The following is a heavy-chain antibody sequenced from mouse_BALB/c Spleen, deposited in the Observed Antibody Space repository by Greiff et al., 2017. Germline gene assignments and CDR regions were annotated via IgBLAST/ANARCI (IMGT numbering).Heavy chain of an antibody. V-gene: IGHV5-12-2*01. CDR2: ISNGGGST. J-gene: IGHJ4*01. Sequence: EVKVVESGGGLVQPEGSLKLSCAASGFTFSSYTMSWVRQTPEKRLEWVAYISNGGGSTYYPDTVKGRFTISRDNAKNTLYLQMSSLKSEDTAMYYCARQRKAMDYWGQGTSVTVSS. CDR1: GFTFSSYT. CDR3: ARQRKAMDY.